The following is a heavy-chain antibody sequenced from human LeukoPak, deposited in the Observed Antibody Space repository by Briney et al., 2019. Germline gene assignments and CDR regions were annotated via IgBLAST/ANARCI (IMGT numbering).Heavy chain of an antibody. Sequence: GASVKVSCKASGDTFINYYMHWVRQAPGQGLEWMGIINPSGGSTTYAQKFQGRVTMTRDMSTSTVYMELSSLRSEDTAVYYCARAPGGYYYDSRGYFPYIDYWGQGTLVTVSS. CDR3: ARAPGGYYYDSRGYFPYIDY. D-gene: IGHD3-22*01. V-gene: IGHV1-46*01. CDR2: INPSGGST. J-gene: IGHJ4*02. CDR1: GDTFINYY.